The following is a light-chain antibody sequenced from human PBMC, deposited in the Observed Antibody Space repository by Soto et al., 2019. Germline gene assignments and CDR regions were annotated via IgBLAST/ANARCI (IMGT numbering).Light chain of an antibody. J-gene: IGLJ1*01. V-gene: IGLV2-14*01. Sequence: QSVLTQPASVSGSPGQSITISCTGTSSDVGGYNYVSWYQQHPGKAPKLMIYDVSNRPSGVSNRFSGSKSDNTASLTISGLQAEDEADYYCTSYTSSSPLVFGTGTKLTVL. CDR3: TSYTSSSPLV. CDR2: DVS. CDR1: SSDVGGYNY.